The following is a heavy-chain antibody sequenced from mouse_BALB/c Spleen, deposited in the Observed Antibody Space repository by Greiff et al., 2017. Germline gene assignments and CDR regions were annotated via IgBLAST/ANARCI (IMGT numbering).Heavy chain of an antibody. V-gene: IGHV3-6*02. CDR2: ISYDGSN. CDR3: AREDYYGYYAMDY. CDR1: GYSITSGYY. D-gene: IGHD1-2*01. J-gene: IGHJ4*01. Sequence: EVKLMESGPGLVKPSQSLSLTCSVTGYSITSGYYWNWIRQFPGNKLEWMGYISYDGSNNYNPSLKNRISITRDTSKNQFFLKLNSVTTEDTATYYCAREDYYGYYAMDYWGQGTSVTVSS.